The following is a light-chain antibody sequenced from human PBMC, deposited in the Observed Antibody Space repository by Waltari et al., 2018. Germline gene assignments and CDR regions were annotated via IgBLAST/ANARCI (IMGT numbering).Light chain of an antibody. Sequence: QYVLTQPPSASGTPGQRVAISCSGSSXXSGRNTVNWYQQLPGTDPKLLIYFNDERPSGVPVRFSGSKSGTSSSLAISGLRSDDEADYYCAAWDDSLNGVGFGGGTKLTVL. CDR3: AAWDDSLNGVG. J-gene: IGLJ2*01. CDR2: FND. V-gene: IGLV1-44*01. CDR1: SXXSGRNT.